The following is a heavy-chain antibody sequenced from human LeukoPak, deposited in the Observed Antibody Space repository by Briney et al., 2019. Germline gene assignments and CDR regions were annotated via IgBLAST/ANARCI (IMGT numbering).Heavy chain of an antibody. CDR3: ARHEMTTVTHFDY. Sequence: SETLSLTCSVSGGSISSSSNYWGWIRQPPGKGLEWIGNIYNRGSTYYNPSLKSRVTISVDTSKNQFSLKLSSVTAADTAVYYCARHEMTTVTHFDYWGQGTLVTVSS. J-gene: IGHJ4*02. CDR2: IYNRGST. CDR1: GGSISSSSNY. V-gene: IGHV4-39*07. D-gene: IGHD4-17*01.